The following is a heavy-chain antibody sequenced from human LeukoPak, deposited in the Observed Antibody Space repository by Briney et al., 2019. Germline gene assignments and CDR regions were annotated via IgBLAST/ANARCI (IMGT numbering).Heavy chain of an antibody. CDR2: IYYSGST. CDR3: ARHGPGYSSVFDY. J-gene: IGHJ4*02. Sequence: SETLSLTCTVSGGSISSSSYYWGWIRQPPGKGLEWIGSIYYSGSTYYNPSLKSRVTISVDMSKNQFSLKLRSMTAADTAVYYCARHGPGYSSVFDYWGQGTLVTVSS. D-gene: IGHD6-19*01. CDR1: GGSISSSSYY. V-gene: IGHV4-39*01.